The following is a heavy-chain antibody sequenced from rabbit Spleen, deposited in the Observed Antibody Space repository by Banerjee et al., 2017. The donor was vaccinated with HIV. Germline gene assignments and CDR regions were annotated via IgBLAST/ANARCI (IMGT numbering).Heavy chain of an antibody. Sequence: QEQLGETGGGLVKPEGSLTLTCKASGFTFSSYYMSWVRQAPGKGLEWIACIDDGSSGSTYYASWAKGRFTISKTSSTTVTLQMTSLTAADTDTCLCAGDWGGAIGWNFYLWGPGTLVTVS. CDR3: AGDWGGAIGWNFYL. CDR2: IDDGSSGST. CDR1: GFTFSSYYM. V-gene: IGHV1S45*01. J-gene: IGHJ4*01. D-gene: IGHD4-1*01.